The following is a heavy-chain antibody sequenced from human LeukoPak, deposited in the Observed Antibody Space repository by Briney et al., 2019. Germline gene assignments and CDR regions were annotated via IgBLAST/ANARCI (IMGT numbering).Heavy chain of an antibody. V-gene: IGHV4-34*01. CDR3: ARDCSSTSCRSYGMDV. D-gene: IGHD2-2*01. J-gene: IGHJ6*02. CDR1: GGSFSGYY. CDR2: INHSGST. Sequence: KPSETLSLTCAVYGGSFSGYYWSWIRQPPGKGLEWIGEINHSGSTNYNPSLKSRVTISVDTSKNQFSLKLSSVTAADTAVYYCARDCSSTSCRSYGMDVWGQGTTVTVSS.